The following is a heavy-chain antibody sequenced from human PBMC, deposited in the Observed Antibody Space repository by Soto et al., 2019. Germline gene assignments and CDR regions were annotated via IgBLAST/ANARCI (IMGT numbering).Heavy chain of an antibody. CDR1: GFTVSNNY. V-gene: IGHV3-66*01. D-gene: IGHD1-26*01. CDR2: IYSGGST. J-gene: IGHJ4*02. CDR3: AIYSHKGY. Sequence: EEQLVESGGDLVQPGGSLRLSCAASGFTVSNNYMSWVRQAPGKGLEWVSLIYSGGSTHYADSVKGRFTISRDSSKNTVYLQMNNQRAEDTAMYYCAIYSHKGYWGQGTLVTVSS.